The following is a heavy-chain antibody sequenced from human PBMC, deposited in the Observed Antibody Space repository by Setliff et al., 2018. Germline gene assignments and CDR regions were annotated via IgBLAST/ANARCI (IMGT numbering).Heavy chain of an antibody. Sequence: ASVKVSCKTSGYAFTDNYIHWVRQAPGQGLEWMGWINPKTGGTNLAQKFQGWVSMTRDTSITTAYMELRSLRSDDTAVYYCARDGEYDYGDYVRFDYWGQGTLVTVSS. V-gene: IGHV1-2*04. J-gene: IGHJ4*02. CDR3: ARDGEYDYGDYVRFDY. CDR1: GYAFTDNY. D-gene: IGHD4-17*01. CDR2: INPKTGGT.